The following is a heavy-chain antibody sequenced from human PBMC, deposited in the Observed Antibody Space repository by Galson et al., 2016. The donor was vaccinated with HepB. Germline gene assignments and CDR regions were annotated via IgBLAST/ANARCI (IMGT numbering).Heavy chain of an antibody. J-gene: IGHJ6*02. CDR2: IIPIYGPA. V-gene: IGHV1-69*13. D-gene: IGHD6-19*01. Sequence: SVKVSCKASGGTFSHSVFSWVRQAPGQGLEWMGGIIPIYGPANYAQKFQGRVTITADDSTRPAYMELRSLRSDDTAVYYCARADSWLVTDDYYHTMDVWGQGTTIIVSS. CDR1: GGTFSHSV. CDR3: ARADSWLVTDDYYHTMDV.